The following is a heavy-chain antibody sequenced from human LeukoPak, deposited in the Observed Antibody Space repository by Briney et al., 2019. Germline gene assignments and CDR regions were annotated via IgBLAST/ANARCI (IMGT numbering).Heavy chain of an antibody. CDR2: ISPNRGGT. D-gene: IGHD3-22*01. V-gene: IGHV1-2*02. CDR3: AREYYDSSCYYSYYFDY. J-gene: IGHJ4*02. Sequence: EASVKVSCKASGYTFTGYYMHWVRQAPGQGLEWMGWISPNRGGTNYAQNFQGRVTMTRDTSISTAYMELSKLRSDDTAVYYCAREYYDSSCYYSYYFDYWGQGTLVTVSS. CDR1: GYTFTGYY.